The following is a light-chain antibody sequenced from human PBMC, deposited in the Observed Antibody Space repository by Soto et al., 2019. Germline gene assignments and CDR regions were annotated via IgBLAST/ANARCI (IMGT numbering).Light chain of an antibody. V-gene: IGKV3-20*01. CDR3: QQYGSAPWT. CDR2: GAS. Sequence: EIVLTQSPGTLSLSPGERATLSCRASQSVSNSYLAWYQQKPGQAPRLLIYGASSRATGIPDRFSGSGSGTDLTLTISSLEPEDFAVYYCQQYGSAPWTFGQGTKVEI. CDR1: QSVSNSY. J-gene: IGKJ1*01.